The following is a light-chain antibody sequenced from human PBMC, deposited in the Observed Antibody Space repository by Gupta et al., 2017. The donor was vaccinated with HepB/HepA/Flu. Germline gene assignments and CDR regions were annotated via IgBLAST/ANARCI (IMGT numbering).Light chain of an antibody. V-gene: IGLV2-11*01. J-gene: IGLJ2*01. CDR2: DVS. Sequence: QSALTQPRSVSGPPGQSVTISCTGTSSDVGGYNYVSWYQQHPGKAPKLMIYDVSKRPSGVPDRFSGSKSGNTASLTISGLQAEDEADYYCCSYAGSYTYVVLGGGTKLTVL. CDR1: SSDVGGYNY. CDR3: CSYAGSYTYVV.